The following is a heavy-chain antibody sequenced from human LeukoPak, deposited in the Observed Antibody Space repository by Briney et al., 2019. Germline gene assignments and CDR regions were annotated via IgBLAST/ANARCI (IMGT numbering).Heavy chain of an antibody. CDR2: INDSGTI. CDR1: GGSFSHYY. V-gene: IGHV4-34*01. Sequence: SETLSLTCAVYGGSFSHYYWSWIRQSPRMGLEWIAEINDSGTINYNPSLMSRVTISLDKSKNQFSLKLSSATAADTAVYYCARRWNYGRNYYIDVWGKGATFSVSS. D-gene: IGHD1-7*01. J-gene: IGHJ6*03. CDR3: ARRWNYGRNYYIDV.